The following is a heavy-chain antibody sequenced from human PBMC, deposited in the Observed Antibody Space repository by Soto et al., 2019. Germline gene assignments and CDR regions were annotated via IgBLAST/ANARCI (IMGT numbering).Heavy chain of an antibody. CDR3: AKNGQPPYYYYGMDV. Sequence: QGQLVQSGPEVKKSGASVKVSCKASGYTFSRYGISWVRQAPGQGLEWMGWISGYNGDTKYAQKVQGRVTMTIDTSTYTAYMELRSLTSDDTAIYYCAKNGQPPYYYYGMDVWGQGTTVTVPS. V-gene: IGHV1-18*01. CDR2: ISGYNGDT. CDR1: GYTFSRYG. D-gene: IGHD2-8*01. J-gene: IGHJ6*02.